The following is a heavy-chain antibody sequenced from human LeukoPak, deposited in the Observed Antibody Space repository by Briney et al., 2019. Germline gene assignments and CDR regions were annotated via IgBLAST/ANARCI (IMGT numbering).Heavy chain of an antibody. CDR1: GFTFSSYT. J-gene: IGHJ4*02. Sequence: PGGSLRLSCAASGFTFSSYTMHWVRQAPGKGLEWVAVISYDGSNKYYADSVKGRFTISRDNAKNTVYLQMSSLGAEDTAVYYCGRGMIGAYGSDYWGQGTLVTVSS. V-gene: IGHV3-30-3*01. CDR3: GRGMIGAYGSDY. D-gene: IGHD3-10*01. CDR2: ISYDGSNK.